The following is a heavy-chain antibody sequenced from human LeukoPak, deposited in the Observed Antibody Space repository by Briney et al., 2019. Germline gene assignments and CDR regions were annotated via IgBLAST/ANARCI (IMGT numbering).Heavy chain of an antibody. V-gene: IGHV3-15*01. CDR1: GFTFSNAW. Sequence: GGSLRLSCAASGFTFSNAWMTWVRQAPGEGLEWVGRIKSDTDGGTVDYTAPVKGRFTISRDDSKSTLYLQMSSLKTEDTAVYYCTTDQIADYPPSWFDPWGQGTLVTVSS. CDR2: IKSDTDGGTV. CDR3: TTDQIADYPPSWFDP. J-gene: IGHJ5*02. D-gene: IGHD4-11*01.